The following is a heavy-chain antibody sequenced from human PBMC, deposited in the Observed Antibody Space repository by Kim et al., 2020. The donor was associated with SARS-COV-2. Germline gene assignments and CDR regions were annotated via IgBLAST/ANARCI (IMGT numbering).Heavy chain of an antibody. D-gene: IGHD3-3*01. V-gene: IGHV3-33*01. Sequence: GGSLRLSCAASGFTFSSYGMHWVRQAPGKGLEWVAVIWYDGSNKYYADSVKGRFTISRDNSKNTLYLQMNSLRAEDTAVYYCARSPHYDFWSGYFYYYYGMDVWGQGTTVTVSS. CDR2: IWYDGSNK. CDR3: ARSPHYDFWSGYFYYYYGMDV. CDR1: GFTFSSYG. J-gene: IGHJ6*02.